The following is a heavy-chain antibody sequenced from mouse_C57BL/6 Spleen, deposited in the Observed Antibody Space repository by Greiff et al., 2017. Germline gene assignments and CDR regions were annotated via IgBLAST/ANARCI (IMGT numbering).Heavy chain of an antibody. CDR3: ASHYYYGSSYYAMDY. Sequence: QVQLKQSGAELVKPGASVKISCKASGYAFSSYWMNWVKQRPGKGLEWIGQIYPGDGDTNYNGKFKGKATLTADKSSSTAYMQLSSLTSEDSAVYFCASHYYYGSSYYAMDYWGQGTSVTVSS. D-gene: IGHD1-1*01. V-gene: IGHV1-80*01. CDR2: IYPGDGDT. J-gene: IGHJ4*01. CDR1: GYAFSSYW.